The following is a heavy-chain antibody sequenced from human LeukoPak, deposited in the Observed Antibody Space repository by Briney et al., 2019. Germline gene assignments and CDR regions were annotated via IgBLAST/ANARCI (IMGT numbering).Heavy chain of an antibody. CDR2: INHSGST. CDR1: GGSFSGYY. J-gene: IGHJ4*02. CDR3: AKTHSRGWLLDY. V-gene: IGHV4-34*01. Sequence: KPSETLSLTCAVYGGSFSGYYWSWIRQPPGKGLEWIGEINHSGSTNYNPSLKSRVTISVDTSKNQFSLKLSSVTAADTAVYYCAKTHSRGWLLDYWGQGTLVTVSS. D-gene: IGHD6-19*01.